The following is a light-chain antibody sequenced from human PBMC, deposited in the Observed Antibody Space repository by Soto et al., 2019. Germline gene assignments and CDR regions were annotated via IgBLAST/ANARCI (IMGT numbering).Light chain of an antibody. CDR1: QSVSSH. V-gene: IGKV3-11*01. CDR3: HQRSSWPIT. CDR2: DAS. Sequence: EIVLTQSPATLSLSPGERATLSCRASQSVSSHLVWYQQKPGQAPRLLISDASNRATGIPARFSGSGSGTDFTLTINSLEPEDFAVYYCHQRSSWPITFGQGTRLEI. J-gene: IGKJ5*01.